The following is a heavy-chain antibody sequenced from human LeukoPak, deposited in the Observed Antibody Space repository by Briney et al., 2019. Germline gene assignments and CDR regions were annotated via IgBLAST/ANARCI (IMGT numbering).Heavy chain of an antibody. D-gene: IGHD3-10*01. CDR2: ISYSGST. V-gene: IGHV4-59*01. Sequence: SETLSLTCTVSGGSISSYYWSWIRQSPGKGLEWIGYISYSGSTNYNPSLKSRVTISVDTSRNQFSLKLSSVTAADTAVYYCARGRLGGSGSYYNVLDYWGQGTLVTVSS. CDR3: ARGRLGGSGSYYNVLDY. CDR1: GGSISSYY. J-gene: IGHJ4*02.